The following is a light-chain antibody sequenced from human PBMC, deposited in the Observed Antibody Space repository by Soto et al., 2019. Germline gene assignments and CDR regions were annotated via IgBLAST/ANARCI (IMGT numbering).Light chain of an antibody. Sequence: QSALTQPASVSGSPGQAITISCTGTSSDVGGHNYVSWYQQHPGKAPKVMIYDVTYRPSGVSNRFSGSKSGNTASLTISGLQAEDEADYYCSSYTSRSTVVFGGGTQLTVL. CDR1: SSDVGGHNY. CDR3: SSYTSRSTVV. CDR2: DVT. J-gene: IGLJ2*01. V-gene: IGLV2-14*01.